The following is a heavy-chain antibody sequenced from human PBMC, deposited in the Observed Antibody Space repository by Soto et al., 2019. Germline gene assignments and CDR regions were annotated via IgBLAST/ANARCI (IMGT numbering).Heavy chain of an antibody. CDR3: ASSTIFGVVINYGMDV. D-gene: IGHD3-3*01. CDR2: IDPSDSYT. CDR1: GYSFTSYW. V-gene: IGHV5-10-1*01. J-gene: IGHJ6*02. Sequence: GESLKISCKGSGYSFTSYWISWVRQMPGKSLEWMGRIDPSDSYTNYSPSFQGHVTISADKSISTAYLQWSSLKASDTAMYYCASSTIFGVVINYGMDVWGQGTTVTVSS.